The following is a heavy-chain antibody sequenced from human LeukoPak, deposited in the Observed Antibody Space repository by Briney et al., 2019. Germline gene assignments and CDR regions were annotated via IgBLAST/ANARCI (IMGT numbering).Heavy chain of an antibody. J-gene: IGHJ4*02. V-gene: IGHV1-69*04. CDR1: GYTLTELS. D-gene: IGHD3-22*01. CDR2: IIPILGIA. Sequence: ASAKVSCKVSGYTLTELSMHWVRQAPGKGLEWMGRIIPILGIANYAQKFQGRVTITADKSTSTAYMELSSLRSEDTAVYYCARDREVYYDSSGYFDYWGQGTLVTVSS. CDR3: ARDREVYYDSSGYFDY.